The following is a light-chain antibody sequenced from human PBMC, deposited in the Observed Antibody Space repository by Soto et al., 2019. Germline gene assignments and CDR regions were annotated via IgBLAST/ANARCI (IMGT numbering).Light chain of an antibody. J-gene: IGLJ1*01. CDR1: SSDVGGYNY. CDR3: SSYTSSSRV. Sequence: QSALTQPASVSGSPGQSITISCTGTSSDVGGYNYVSWYQRHPGKAPKLMIYDVSNRPSGVSNRFSGSKSGNTASLTISGLQAEDEADYYCSSYTSSSRVFGTGTKLTVL. CDR2: DVS. V-gene: IGLV2-14*01.